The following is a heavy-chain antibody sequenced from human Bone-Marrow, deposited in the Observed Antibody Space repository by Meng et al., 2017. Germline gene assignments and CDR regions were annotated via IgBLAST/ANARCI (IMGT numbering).Heavy chain of an antibody. CDR2: IYQSGST. CDR3: ARGVVADPPGD. V-gene: IGHV4-61*01. CDR1: VASVTTGSYY. D-gene: IGHD2-15*01. J-gene: IGHJ1*01. Sequence: VHRRERGPGLVRPPETWSLTCTVSVASVTTGSYYWSWIRQPPGRGLELIGFIYQSGSTNNNPSLKSRVTISLDMSSNQFSLTLNSVTAADTAIYYCARGVVADPPGDWGRGTLVTVSS.